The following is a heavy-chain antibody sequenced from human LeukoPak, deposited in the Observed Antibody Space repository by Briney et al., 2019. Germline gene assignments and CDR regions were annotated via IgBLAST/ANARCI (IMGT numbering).Heavy chain of an antibody. Sequence: PGGSLRLSCAASGFTFSSYWMHWVRQAPGKGLEWISYISGSSSTIYYADSVKGRFTISRDNAKNSLYLQMNSLRAEDTAVYYCARDDTHYGSSGSFYDAFDIWGQLTIFTVSS. CDR1: GFTFSSYW. J-gene: IGHJ3*02. V-gene: IGHV3-48*01. CDR2: ISGSSSTI. CDR3: ARDDTHYGSSGSFYDAFDI. D-gene: IGHD3-22*01.